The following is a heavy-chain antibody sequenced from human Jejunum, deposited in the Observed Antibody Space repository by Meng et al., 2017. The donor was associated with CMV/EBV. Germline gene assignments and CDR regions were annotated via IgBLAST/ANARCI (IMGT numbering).Heavy chain of an antibody. J-gene: IGHJ5*01. CDR1: YA. CDR3: AREGKSGLPGEYYSDGPSDS. CDR2: IISMYGTA. D-gene: IGHD3-16*01. V-gene: IGHV1-69*06. Sequence: YAICWVRQAPGQGLEWMGEIISMYGTANYAQKFQDRVTITADKSTSTAYMELSRLTVEDTAVYYCAREGKSGLPGEYYSDGPSDSWGQGTLVTVSS.